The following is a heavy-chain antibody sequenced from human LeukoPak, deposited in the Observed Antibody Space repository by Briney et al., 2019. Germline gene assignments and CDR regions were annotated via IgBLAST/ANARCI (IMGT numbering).Heavy chain of an antibody. CDR3: AKRASTTNYYFGLDV. V-gene: IGHV3-23*01. J-gene: IGHJ6*02. CDR2: ISGSGEAT. Sequence: GGSLRLSCAASGFTFSSYAMSWVRQAPGKGLEWISTISGSGEATDYADSLKGRFTISRDNSKSALYLQVISLRAEDTAKYYCAKRASTTNYYFGLDVWGRGTTVAVSS. D-gene: IGHD4-11*01. CDR1: GFTFSSYA.